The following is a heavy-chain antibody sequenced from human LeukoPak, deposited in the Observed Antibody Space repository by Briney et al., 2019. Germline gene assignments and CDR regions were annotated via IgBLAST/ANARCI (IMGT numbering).Heavy chain of an antibody. D-gene: IGHD3-22*01. J-gene: IGHJ3*02. Sequence: SETLSLTCAVYGGSFSGYYWSWIRQPPGKGLEWIGEINHSGSTNYNPSLKSRVTISVDTSKNQFSLKLSSVTAADTAVYYCARLSGYYDSSGYYFARHAFDIWGQGTMVTVSS. V-gene: IGHV4-34*01. CDR1: GGSFSGYY. CDR2: INHSGST. CDR3: ARLSGYYDSSGYYFARHAFDI.